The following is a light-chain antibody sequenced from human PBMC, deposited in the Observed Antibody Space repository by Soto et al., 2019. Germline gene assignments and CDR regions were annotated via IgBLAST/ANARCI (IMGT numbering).Light chain of an antibody. V-gene: IGLV2-14*01. CDR2: DVS. J-gene: IGLJ2*01. CDR3: SSYTSSSTYVV. Sequence: QSALTQPASVSGSPGQSITISCTGTSSDVGGYNYVSWYQQHPGKAPKLMIYDVSNRPSGVSNRFSGSKSGNTGFLTISGLQAEDEADYYCSSYTSSSTYVVFGGGTKLTVL. CDR1: SSDVGGYNY.